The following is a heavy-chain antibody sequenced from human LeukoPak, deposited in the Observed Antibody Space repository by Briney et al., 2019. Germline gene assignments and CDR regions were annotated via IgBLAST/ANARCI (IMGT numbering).Heavy chain of an antibody. Sequence: PSETLSLTCTVSGGSISSGGYYWSWIRQPPGKGLEWIGYIYHSGSTYYNPSLKSRVTISVDRSKNQFSPKLSSVTAADTAVYYCARGGPFDDIVVAVAARDFDYWGQGTLVTVSS. D-gene: IGHD2-15*01. CDR3: ARGGPFDDIVVAVAARDFDY. CDR2: IYHSGST. V-gene: IGHV4-30-2*01. J-gene: IGHJ4*02. CDR1: GGSISSGGYY.